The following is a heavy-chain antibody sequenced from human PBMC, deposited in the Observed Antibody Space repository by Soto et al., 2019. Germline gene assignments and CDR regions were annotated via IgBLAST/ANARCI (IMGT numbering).Heavy chain of an antibody. V-gene: IGHV3-7*03. J-gene: IGHJ4*02. CDR2: INQDGSMK. D-gene: IGHD1-26*01. CDR3: ARWLSGSYMD. CDR1: GFTFISNW. Sequence: RGSLRLSCEASGFTFISNWMTCVRQSPLKGLEWLANINQDGSMKYYVDSVKGRFTISRDNARNTLYLHVNSLRAEDTAVYYCARWLSGSYMDWGQGTLVTVS.